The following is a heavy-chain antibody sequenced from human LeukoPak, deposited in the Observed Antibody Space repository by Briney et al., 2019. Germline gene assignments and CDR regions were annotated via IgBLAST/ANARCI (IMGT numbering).Heavy chain of an antibody. V-gene: IGHV1-69*13. CDR2: IIPFFGTA. J-gene: IGHJ6*04. Sequence: SVKVSCKASGGTFSSYAISWVRQAPGQGLEWMGGIIPFFGTANYAQKFQGRVTITADESTRTAYMELSSLRSEDTAVYYCARKTMVRGGEYYYGMDVWGKGTTVTVSS. D-gene: IGHD3-10*01. CDR1: GGTFSSYA. CDR3: ARKTMVRGGEYYYGMDV.